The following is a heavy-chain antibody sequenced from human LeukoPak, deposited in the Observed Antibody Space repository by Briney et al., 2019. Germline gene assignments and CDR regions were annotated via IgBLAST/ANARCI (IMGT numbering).Heavy chain of an antibody. CDR3: ARSEPPYYGGDSYRLDP. J-gene: IGHJ5*02. Sequence: SGRSLRLSCTASLFTFWNWDMHCARQAPGKGLEWVALIWYDGTNKYYADSVKGRFTISRDNSKNTVYLQMNSLTAEDTATYYCARSEPPYYGGDSYRLDPWGQGTLVTVSS. CDR2: IWYDGTNK. CDR1: LFTFWNWD. V-gene: IGHV3-33*01. D-gene: IGHD2-21*02.